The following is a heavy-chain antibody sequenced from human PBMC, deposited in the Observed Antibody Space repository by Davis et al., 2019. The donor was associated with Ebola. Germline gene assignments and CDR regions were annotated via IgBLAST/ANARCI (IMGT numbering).Heavy chain of an antibody. CDR1: GGSFSGYY. Sequence: SETLSLTCAVYGGSFSGYYWSWIRQPPGKGLEWIGEINHSGSTNYNPSLKSRVTISVDTSKNQFSLKLSSVTAADTAVYYCARDYGDYVIGGNWFDPWGQGTLVTVSS. CDR3: ARDYGDYVIGGNWFDP. D-gene: IGHD4-17*01. J-gene: IGHJ5*02. CDR2: INHSGST. V-gene: IGHV4-34*01.